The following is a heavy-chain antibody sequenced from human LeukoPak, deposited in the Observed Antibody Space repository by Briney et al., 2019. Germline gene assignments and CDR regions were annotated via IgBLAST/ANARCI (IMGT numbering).Heavy chain of an antibody. CDR3: ATLYNDKGDY. V-gene: IGHV3-23*01. J-gene: IGHJ4*02. CDR2: TIGSGDSR. Sequence: GGSLRLSCAASGLTFRNYGMSWVRQAPGKGLEWVSGTIGSGDSRFYADPVKGRFTISRDNSRNTLYLHMNSLRVDDTAVYYCATLYNDKGDYWGQGALVAVSS. D-gene: IGHD5-24*01. CDR1: GLTFRNYG.